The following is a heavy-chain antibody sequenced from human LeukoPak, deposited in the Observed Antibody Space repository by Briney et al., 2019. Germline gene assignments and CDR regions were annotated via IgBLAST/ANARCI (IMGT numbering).Heavy chain of an antibody. V-gene: IGHV1-18*01. CDR3: ARGDYGRADP. J-gene: IGHJ5*02. CDR1: GYTFTSYG. D-gene: IGHD4-17*01. Sequence: ASVKVSCKASGYTFTSYGFSWVRQAPGQGLEWMGWISVYNGNTKYVQKFQDRVTMSRDTSMSTAYMELNRLTTDDTAMYYCARGDYGRADPWGQGSLVTVSS. CDR2: ISVYNGNT.